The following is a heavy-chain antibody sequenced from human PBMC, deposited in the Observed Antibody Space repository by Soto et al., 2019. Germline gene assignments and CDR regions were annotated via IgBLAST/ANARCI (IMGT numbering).Heavy chain of an antibody. J-gene: IGHJ4*02. V-gene: IGHV4-34*01. D-gene: IGHD1-1*01. CDR2: INIRGST. CDR3: ASGSGATPD. Sequence: SETLSLTCGVYGGSLSGYFWTWIRQTPGKGLEWIGEINIRGSTNYNPSLKSRATISVDTSKNQFSLKLTSMTAADTAVYYCASGSGATPDWGQGTLVTVSS. CDR1: GGSLSGYF.